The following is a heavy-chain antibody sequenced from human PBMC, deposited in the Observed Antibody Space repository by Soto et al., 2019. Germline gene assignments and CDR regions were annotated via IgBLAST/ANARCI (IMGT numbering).Heavy chain of an antibody. D-gene: IGHD2-15*01. J-gene: IGHJ5*02. Sequence: QVQLVESGVGVVQPGRSLRLSCAASGFTFSSYGMHWVRQAPGKGLEWVAGISYDGSNKYYADSVKGRFTISRDNSKNTLYLQMNSLGGGYTAVYYCAKGGGYCSGGSCYFAQLLFNWFDPWGQGTLVTVSS. CDR3: AKGGGYCSGGSCYFAQLLFNWFDP. CDR1: GFTFSSYG. CDR2: ISYDGSNK. V-gene: IGHV3-30*18.